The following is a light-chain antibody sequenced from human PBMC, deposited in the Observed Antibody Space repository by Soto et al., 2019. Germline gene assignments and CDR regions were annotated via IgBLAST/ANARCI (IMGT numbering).Light chain of an antibody. CDR3: QQFDSVPCT. Sequence: IQMTXXPSSLSASXGDRVTITXQAXQDITXXLIWYQQKPGKAPKLLIYDASSLGTGVXSRFXGXXXXXXFXLTISSLQPEDIATYYCQQFDSVPCTFGQGTKLEXK. J-gene: IGKJ2*02. CDR1: QDITXX. V-gene: IGKV1-33*01. CDR2: DAS.